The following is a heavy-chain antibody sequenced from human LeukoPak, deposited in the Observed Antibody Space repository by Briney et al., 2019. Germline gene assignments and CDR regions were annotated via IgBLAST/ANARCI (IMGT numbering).Heavy chain of an antibody. CDR2: IYHSGST. V-gene: IGHV4-4*02. CDR1: GGSISSSNW. Sequence: PSETLSPTCAVSGGSISSSNWWSWVRPPPGKGLEWIGEIYHSGSTNYNPSLKSRVTISVDKSKNQFSLKLSSVTAADTAVYYCARDGVGYCSGGSCYQESGDDAFDIWGQGTMVTVSS. D-gene: IGHD2-15*01. CDR3: ARDGVGYCSGGSCYQESGDDAFDI. J-gene: IGHJ3*02.